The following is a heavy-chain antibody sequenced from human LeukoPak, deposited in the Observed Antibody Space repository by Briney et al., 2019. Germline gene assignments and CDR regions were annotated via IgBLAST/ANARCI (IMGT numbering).Heavy chain of an antibody. J-gene: IGHJ3*02. V-gene: IGHV4-61*02. CDR3: ARDVTIFGVVINDAFDI. CDR2: IYTSGST. Sequence: SQTLSLTCTVSGGSISSGNYYWSWIRQPAGKGLEWIGRIYTSGSTNYNPSLKSRVTMSVDTSKNQFSLKLSSVTAADTAVYYCARDVTIFGVVINDAFDIWGQGTMVTVSS. CDR1: GGSISSGNYY. D-gene: IGHD3-3*01.